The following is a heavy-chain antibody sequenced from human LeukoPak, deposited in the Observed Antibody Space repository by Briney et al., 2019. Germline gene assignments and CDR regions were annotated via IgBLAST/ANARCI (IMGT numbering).Heavy chain of an antibody. V-gene: IGHV3-21*01. J-gene: IGHJ5*02. D-gene: IGHD3-3*01. Sequence: GGSLRLSCAASGSTFSSYSMNWVRQAPGKGLEWVSSISSSSSYIYYADSVKGRFTISRDNAKNSLYLQMNSLRAEDTAVYYCARDINSYYDFWSGNSNWFDPWGQGTLVTVSS. CDR1: GSTFSSYS. CDR2: ISSSSSYI. CDR3: ARDINSYYDFWSGNSNWFDP.